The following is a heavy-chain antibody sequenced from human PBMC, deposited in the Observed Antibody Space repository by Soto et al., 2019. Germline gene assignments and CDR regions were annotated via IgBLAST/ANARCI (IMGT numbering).Heavy chain of an antibody. D-gene: IGHD2-15*01. CDR2: IAVDSGKT. J-gene: IGHJ3*01. Sequence: SVKVSCKASGFPFKSSTVQWVRQARGQGPEWIGWIAVDSGKTNYAHLLQDRVAITRDLSTSTAYMELNSLRSEDTAVYYCAARHCGGGSCYSHEEAFEGWGQGTLVTVSS. V-gene: IGHV1-58*01. CDR1: GFPFKSST. CDR3: AARHCGGGSCYSHEEAFEG.